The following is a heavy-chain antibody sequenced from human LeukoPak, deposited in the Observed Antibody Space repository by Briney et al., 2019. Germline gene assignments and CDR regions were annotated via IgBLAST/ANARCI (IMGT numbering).Heavy chain of an antibody. CDR3: ARDVPQYCSGGSCYSDWFDP. Sequence: SETLSLTCTVSGGSISSYYWSWIRQPAGKGLEWIGRIYTSGSTNYNPSLKSRVTMSVDTSKNQFSLKLSSVTAADTAVYYCARDVPQYCSGGSCYSDWFDPWGQGTLVTVSS. V-gene: IGHV4-4*07. CDR1: GGSISSYY. J-gene: IGHJ5*02. D-gene: IGHD2-15*01. CDR2: IYTSGST.